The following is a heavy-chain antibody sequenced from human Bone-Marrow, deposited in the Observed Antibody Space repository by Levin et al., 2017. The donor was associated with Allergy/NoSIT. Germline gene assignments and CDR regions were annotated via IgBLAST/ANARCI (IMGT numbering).Heavy chain of an antibody. D-gene: IGHD5/OR15-5a*01. J-gene: IGHJ4*02. CDR2: IKTENEGGTT. CDR1: GFTVSDAW. CDR3: STLPLS. V-gene: IGHV3-15*01. Sequence: GGSLRLSCAASGFTVSDAWMTWVRQAPGKGLEWVGRIKTENEGGTTDYADSVKGRFTISRDDSKNTVSLQMNSLKTEDTAVYYCSTLPLSWGQGTLVTVSS.